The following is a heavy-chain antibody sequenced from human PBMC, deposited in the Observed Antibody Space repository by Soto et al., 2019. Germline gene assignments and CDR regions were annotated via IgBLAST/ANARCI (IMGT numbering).Heavy chain of an antibody. V-gene: IGHV3-15*01. CDR2: IKSKTDGGTT. D-gene: IGHD2-21*02. Sequence: GGSLRLSCAASGFTFSNAWMSWVRQAPGKGLEWVGRIKSKTDGGTTDYAAPVKGRFTIPRDDSKNTLYLQMNSLKTEDTAVYYCTTDIDIVVVTASYYYYGMDVWGQGTTVTVSS. CDR1: GFTFSNAW. J-gene: IGHJ6*02. CDR3: TTDIDIVVVTASYYYYGMDV.